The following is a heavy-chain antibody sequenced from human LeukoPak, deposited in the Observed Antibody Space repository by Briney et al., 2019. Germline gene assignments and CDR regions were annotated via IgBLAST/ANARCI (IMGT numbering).Heavy chain of an antibody. CDR2: IKQDESEK. J-gene: IGHJ3*02. CDR1: GFTFGNYW. CDR3: AKRGVVKTRAFDI. V-gene: IGHV3-7*01. Sequence: PGGSLRLSCAASGFTFGNYWMTWFRQAPGKGLEWVANIKQDESEKYYVDSVKGRFTISRDNAKNLLYLRMNSLRAEDTAVYYCAKRGVVKTRAFDIWGQGTMVTVSS. D-gene: IGHD3-16*01.